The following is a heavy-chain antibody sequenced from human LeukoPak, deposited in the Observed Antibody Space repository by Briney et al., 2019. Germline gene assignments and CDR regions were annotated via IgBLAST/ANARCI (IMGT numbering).Heavy chain of an antibody. CDR1: GYTFTSYG. CDR3: ARVNLDIGLINWFDP. V-gene: IGHV1-18*01. CDR2: ISAYNGNT. D-gene: IGHD2-8*01. Sequence: GASVKVSCKASGYTFTSYGISWVRQAPGQGLEWMGWISAYNGNTNYAQKLQGRVTMTTDTSTSTAYMELRSLRSDDTAVYYCARVNLDIGLINWFDPWGQGTLVTVSS. J-gene: IGHJ5*02.